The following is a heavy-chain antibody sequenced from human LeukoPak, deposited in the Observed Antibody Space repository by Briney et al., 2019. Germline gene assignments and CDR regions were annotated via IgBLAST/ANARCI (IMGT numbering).Heavy chain of an antibody. Sequence: SGGSLRLSCAASGFTFNSHAMSWVRQAPGKGLEWVSGINGNGASTYYSDSVKGRFTISRDNSKNTVYPLMSSLRAEDTAVYYCAKDQGYSYYYLDYWGQGTLVTVSS. J-gene: IGHJ4*02. CDR2: INGNGAST. CDR1: GFTFNSHA. CDR3: AKDQGYSYYYLDY. D-gene: IGHD5-18*01. V-gene: IGHV3-23*01.